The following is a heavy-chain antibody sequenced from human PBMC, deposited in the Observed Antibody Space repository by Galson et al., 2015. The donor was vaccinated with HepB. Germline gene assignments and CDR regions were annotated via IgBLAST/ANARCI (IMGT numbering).Heavy chain of an antibody. CDR3: ARESVSVAARPTDYYYYGMDV. CDR1: GFTFSSYG. D-gene: IGHD6-6*01. Sequence: SLRLSCAASGFTFSSYGMHWVRQAPGKGLEWVAVIWYDGSNKYYADSVKGRFTISRDNSKNTLYLQMNSLRAEDTAVYYCARESVSVAARPTDYYYYGMDVWGQGTTVTVSS. V-gene: IGHV3-33*01. J-gene: IGHJ6*02. CDR2: IWYDGSNK.